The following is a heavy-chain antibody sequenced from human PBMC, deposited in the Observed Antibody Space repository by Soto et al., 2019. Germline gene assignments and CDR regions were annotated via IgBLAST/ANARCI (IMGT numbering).Heavy chain of an antibody. J-gene: IGHJ4*02. Sequence: QVQLVQSGAEVKKPGSSVKVSCKASGGTFSSYAISWVRQAPGQGLEWMGGIIPIFGTANYAQKFQGRVTITADESTSTAYMVLGSLRSEDTAVYYCARESSPRNYDFWIGPTYFDYWGQGTLVTVSS. D-gene: IGHD3-3*01. CDR3: ARESSPRNYDFWIGPTYFDY. CDR2: IIPIFGTA. V-gene: IGHV1-69*01. CDR1: GGTFSSYA.